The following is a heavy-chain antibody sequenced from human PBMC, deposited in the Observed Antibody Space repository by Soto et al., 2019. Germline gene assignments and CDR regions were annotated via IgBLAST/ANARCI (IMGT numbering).Heavy chain of an antibody. CDR1: GGSISSSNW. J-gene: IGHJ4*02. CDR3: ARGADYDYVWGSYRYNGEFDY. CDR2: IYHSGST. V-gene: IGHV4-4*02. D-gene: IGHD3-16*02. Sequence: SETLSLTCAVSGGSISSSNWWSWVRQPPGKGLEWIGEIYHSGSTNYNPSLKSRVTISVDKSKNQFSLKLSSVTAADTAVYYCARGADYDYVWGSYRYNGEFDYWGQGTLVTVSS.